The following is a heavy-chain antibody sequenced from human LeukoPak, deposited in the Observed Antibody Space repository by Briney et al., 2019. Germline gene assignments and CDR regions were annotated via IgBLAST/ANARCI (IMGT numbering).Heavy chain of an antibody. V-gene: IGHV1-2*02. Sequence: GASVKVSCKASGYTFIGYYMHWVRQAPGQGLEWMGWINPNNGDTNYVQKFQGRVTMTRDTYISTAYMELTRQRSHDTAVYYCAREGGCDILTGYQDYWGQGTLVTVSS. J-gene: IGHJ4*02. CDR1: GYTFIGYY. D-gene: IGHD3-9*01. CDR3: AREGGCDILTGYQDY. CDR2: INPNNGDT.